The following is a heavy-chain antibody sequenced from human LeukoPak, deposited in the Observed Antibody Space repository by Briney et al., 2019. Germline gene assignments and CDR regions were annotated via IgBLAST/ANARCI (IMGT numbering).Heavy chain of an antibody. D-gene: IGHD3-10*01. CDR1: GYSISSGYF. CDR2: IYHSGST. V-gene: IGHV4-38-2*01. CDR3: TRRYYAYYYMDV. Sequence: SETLSLTCAVSGYSISSGYFWGWIRQPPGKGLEWIGNIYHSGSTHYNPSLESRVTISVDTSKNKFSLKLSSVTAADTAVYYCTRRYYAYYYMDVWGKGTTVTVSS. J-gene: IGHJ6*03.